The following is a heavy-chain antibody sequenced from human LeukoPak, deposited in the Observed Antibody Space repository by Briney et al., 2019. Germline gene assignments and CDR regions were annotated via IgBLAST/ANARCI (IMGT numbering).Heavy chain of an antibody. V-gene: IGHV3-23*01. CDR1: GFNFSNYA. Sequence: PGGSLRLSCAASGFNFSNYAMTWVRQAPGKGLEWVSGVTGSSSNTYYADSVKGRFTISRDNSKNMLYLEMNSLRVEDTAIYYCAKDRSSSTSCSNYWGRGTLVTVSS. J-gene: IGHJ4*02. D-gene: IGHD2-2*01. CDR2: VTGSSSNT. CDR3: AKDRSSSTSCSNY.